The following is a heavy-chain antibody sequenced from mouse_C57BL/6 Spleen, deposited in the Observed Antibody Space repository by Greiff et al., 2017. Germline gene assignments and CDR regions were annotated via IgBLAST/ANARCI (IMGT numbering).Heavy chain of an antibody. Sequence: VQLQESGAELVKPGASVKISCKASGYAFSSYWMNWVKQRPGKGLEWIGQIYPGDGDTNYNGKFKGKATLTADKSSSTAYMQLRSLTSEDSVVYFCARAEYGYTWFAYWGQGTLGTVSA. CDR2: IYPGDGDT. V-gene: IGHV1-80*01. CDR1: GYAFSSYW. CDR3: ARAEYGYTWFAY. D-gene: IGHD2-2*01. J-gene: IGHJ3*01.